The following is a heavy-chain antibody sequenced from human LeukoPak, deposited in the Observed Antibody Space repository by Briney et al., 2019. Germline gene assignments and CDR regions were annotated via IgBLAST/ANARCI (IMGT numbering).Heavy chain of an antibody. CDR3: ASHYYDSSGHLFDY. CDR2: ISSSSSYI. D-gene: IGHD3-22*01. CDR1: GFTFSSYS. J-gene: IGHJ4*02. V-gene: IGHV3-21*01. Sequence: GGSLRLSCAVSGFTFSSYSMNWVRQAPGKGLEWVSSISSSSSYIYYADSVKGRFTISRDNATNSLYLQMNSLRAEDTAVYYCASHYYDSSGHLFDYWGQGTLVTVSS.